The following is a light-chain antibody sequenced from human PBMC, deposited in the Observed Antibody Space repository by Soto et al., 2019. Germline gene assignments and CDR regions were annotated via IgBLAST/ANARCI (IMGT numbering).Light chain of an antibody. Sequence: EIVWTQSPGTLSLSPGERATLSCRASQSVSSNYLAWYQQKPGQAPRLLIYGASSRATGIPDRFSGSGSGTDFTLTISRLETEDFAVFYCQQYGTSEIIFGQGTRLEIK. CDR1: QSVSSNY. CDR3: QQYGTSEII. CDR2: GAS. J-gene: IGKJ5*01. V-gene: IGKV3-20*01.